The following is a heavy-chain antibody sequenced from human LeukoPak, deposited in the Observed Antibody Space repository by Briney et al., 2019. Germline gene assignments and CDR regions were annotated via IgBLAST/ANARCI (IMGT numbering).Heavy chain of an antibody. Sequence: SLRLSCAASGFTFRSYSMEWVRRGPGKGLGWVSSISSSYNYIYYADSLKGRFTVSRDNAKNSLYLQMNSLRAKDTAVYYCAREFYSYGVFDYWGQGTLVTVSS. CDR2: ISSSYNYI. D-gene: IGHD5-18*01. CDR1: GFTFRSYS. CDR3: AREFYSYGVFDY. J-gene: IGHJ4*02. V-gene: IGHV3-21*01.